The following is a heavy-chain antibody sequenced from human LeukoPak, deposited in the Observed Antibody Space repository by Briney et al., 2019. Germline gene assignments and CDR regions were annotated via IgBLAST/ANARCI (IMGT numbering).Heavy chain of an antibody. CDR1: GFTFSSYG. Sequence: PGGSLRLSCAASGFTFSSYGMSWVRQAPGKGLEWVSSISSSSSYIYYADSVKGRFTISRDNAKNSLYLQMNSLRAEDTAVYYCAVHPLDAFDIWGQGTMVTVSS. CDR2: ISSSSSYI. CDR3: AVHPLDAFDI. V-gene: IGHV3-21*01. J-gene: IGHJ3*02.